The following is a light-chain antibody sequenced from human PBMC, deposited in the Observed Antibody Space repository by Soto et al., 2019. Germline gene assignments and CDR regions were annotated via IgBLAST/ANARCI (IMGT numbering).Light chain of an antibody. J-gene: IGKJ1*01. V-gene: IGKV3-15*01. CDR1: QSVGST. CDR2: DAS. Sequence: EIVMTQSPATLSVSPGEGATLSCRASQSVGSTLAWYQQRPGQAPRVLIYDASTRASGIPARFSGSGSGTEFTLTISSLQSEDFAVYYCQHYSSWFWTFGQGTKVEV. CDR3: QHYSSWFWT.